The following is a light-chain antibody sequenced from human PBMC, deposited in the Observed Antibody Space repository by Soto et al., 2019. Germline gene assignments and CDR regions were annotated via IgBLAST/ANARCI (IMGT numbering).Light chain of an antibody. CDR1: QDISNY. CDR3: QQYDNLPLT. J-gene: IGKJ3*01. Sequence: DIQMTQSPSSLSASVGDRVTITCQASQDISNYLNWYQQKPGKAPKLLIYDASNLDTEVPSRFSGSGSGTDFTFTISSLQPEDIATYYCQQYDNLPLTFGPGTKVDMK. CDR2: DAS. V-gene: IGKV1-33*01.